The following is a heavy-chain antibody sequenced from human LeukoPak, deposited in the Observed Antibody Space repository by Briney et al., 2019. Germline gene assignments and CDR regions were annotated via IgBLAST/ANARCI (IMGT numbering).Heavy chain of an antibody. Sequence: SETLSLTCTVSGGSISSSSYYWGWIRQPPGKGLDWIGEIYHSGSTNYNPSLKSRVTISVDKSKNQFSLKLSSVTAADTAVYYCATLTRGGVDYWGQGTLVTVSS. CDR2: IYHSGST. D-gene: IGHD1-14*01. CDR3: ATLTRGGVDY. CDR1: GGSISSSSYY. J-gene: IGHJ4*02. V-gene: IGHV4-39*07.